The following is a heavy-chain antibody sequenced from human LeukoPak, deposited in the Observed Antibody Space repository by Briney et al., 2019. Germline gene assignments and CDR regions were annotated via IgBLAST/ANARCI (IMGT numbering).Heavy chain of an antibody. D-gene: IGHD4-11*01. CDR1: GFTFSSYG. V-gene: IGHV3-33*01. CDR2: IWYDGSNK. CDR3: ARPGPYNDYNYFDY. J-gene: IGHJ4*02. Sequence: PGRSLRLSCAASGFTFSSYGMHWVRQAPGKGLEWVAVIWYDGSNKYYADSVKGRFTISRDNSKNTLYLQMNSLRAEDTAVYYCARPGPYNDYNYFDYWGQGTLVTVSS.